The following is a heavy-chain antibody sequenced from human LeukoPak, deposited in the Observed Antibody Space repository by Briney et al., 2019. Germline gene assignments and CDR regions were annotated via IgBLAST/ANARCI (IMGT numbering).Heavy chain of an antibody. J-gene: IGHJ4*02. CDR1: GGSFSGYY. V-gene: IGHV4-34*01. Sequence: SETLSLTCAVYGGSFSGYYWSWIRQPPGKGLEWIGEINHSGSTNYNPSLKSRVTISVDTSKNQFSLKLSSVTAADTAVYYCARAYSNSLVGGRHYFDYWGQGTLVTVSS. CDR2: INHSGST. CDR3: ARAYSNSLVGGRHYFDY. D-gene: IGHD6-6*01.